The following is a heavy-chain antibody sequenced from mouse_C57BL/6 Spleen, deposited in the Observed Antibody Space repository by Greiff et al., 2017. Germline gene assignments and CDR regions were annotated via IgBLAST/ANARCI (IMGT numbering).Heavy chain of an antibody. J-gene: IGHJ2*01. Sequence: VQLQQSGAELVMPGASVKLSCKASGYTFTSYWMHWVKQRPGQGLEWIGEIDPSDSYTNYNQQFKGKSTLTVDKSSSTAYMQLSSLTSEDSAVYYCANSGSSGYDYFEYWGQGTTLTVSS. V-gene: IGHV1-69*01. CDR3: ANSGSSGYDYFEY. D-gene: IGHD3-2*02. CDR2: IDPSDSYT. CDR1: GYTFTSYW.